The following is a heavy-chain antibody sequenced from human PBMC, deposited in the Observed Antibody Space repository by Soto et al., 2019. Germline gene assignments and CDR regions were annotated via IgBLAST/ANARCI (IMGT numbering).Heavy chain of an antibody. CDR1: GGSVSSGDYF. CDR2: IYCSGSA. V-gene: IGHV4-61*08. Sequence: TSETLSLTCTVSGGSVSSGDYFWSWLRQSPGKRLEWIAYIYCSGSANYNPSLKSRATISVDTSKSQVSLALTSMTAADAALYYCARSPNYYYYGFDVWGQGTAVTVSS. CDR3: ARSPNYYYYGFDV. D-gene: IGHD3-10*01. J-gene: IGHJ6*02.